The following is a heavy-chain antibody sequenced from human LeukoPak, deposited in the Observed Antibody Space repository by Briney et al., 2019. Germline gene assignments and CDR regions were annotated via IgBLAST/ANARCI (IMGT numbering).Heavy chain of an antibody. V-gene: IGHV3-23*01. Sequence: GGSLRLSCAASGFTFSSYAMSWVRQAPGKGLEWVSAISGSGGSTYYADSVKGRFTISRDNSKNTLYLQMNSLRAEDTAVYYCAKNRERPRITVIVVVPRRDAFDIWGQGTMVTVSS. D-gene: IGHD3-22*01. CDR3: AKNRERPRITVIVVVPRRDAFDI. J-gene: IGHJ3*02. CDR1: GFTFSSYA. CDR2: ISGSGGST.